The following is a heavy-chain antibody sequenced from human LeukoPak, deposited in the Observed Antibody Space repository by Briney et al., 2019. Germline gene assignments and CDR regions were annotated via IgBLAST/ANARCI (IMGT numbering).Heavy chain of an antibody. J-gene: IGHJ4*02. CDR2: IYPGDSDT. V-gene: IGHV5-51*01. Sequence: GESLKISCKGSGYSFTSYWIGCVRQMPGKGLEWMGIIYPGDSDTRYSPSFQGQVTISADKSISTAYLQWSSLKASDTAMYYCARRSECSGGSCYLGPVGYWGQGTLVTVSS. CDR3: ARRSECSGGSCYLGPVGY. CDR1: GYSFTSYW. D-gene: IGHD2-15*01.